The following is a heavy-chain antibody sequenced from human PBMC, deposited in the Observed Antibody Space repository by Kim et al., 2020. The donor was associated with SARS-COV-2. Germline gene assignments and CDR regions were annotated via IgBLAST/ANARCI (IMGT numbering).Heavy chain of an antibody. V-gene: IGHV3-23*01. D-gene: IGHD3-22*01. CDR3: AKDLGFTMIVVVTTQKYFQH. J-gene: IGHJ1*01. Sequence: RFTISRDNSKTTLYLQMNSLRAEDTAVYYCAKDLGFTMIVVVTTQKYFQHWGQGTLVTVSS.